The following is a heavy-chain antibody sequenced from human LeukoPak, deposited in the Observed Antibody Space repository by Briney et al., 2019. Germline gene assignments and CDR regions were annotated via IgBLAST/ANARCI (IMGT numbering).Heavy chain of an antibody. CDR2: IKQDGSEQ. CDR1: GFTFSSYW. CDR3: ARDCDVPRGRSGGMDV. J-gene: IGHJ6*02. Sequence: GGSLRLSCAASGFTFSSYWMTWVRQAPGKGLEWVANIKQDGSEQYYVDSVKGRFTISRDNAKNSLYLQMNSLRAEDTAVYYCARDCDVPRGRSGGMDVWGQGTTVTVSS. V-gene: IGHV3-7*03. D-gene: IGHD6-6*01.